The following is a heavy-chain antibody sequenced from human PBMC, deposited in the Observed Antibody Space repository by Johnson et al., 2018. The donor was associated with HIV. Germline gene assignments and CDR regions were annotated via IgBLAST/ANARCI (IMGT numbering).Heavy chain of an antibody. CDR3: AKDLHPAGQWLAFDI. J-gene: IGHJ3*02. D-gene: IGHD6-19*01. Sequence: RLSCAASGFIFDDYGMSWVRQAPGKGLEWVAVIWYDGSNKYYADSVKGRFTISRDNSKNTVHLQMNSLRADDTALYYCAKDLHPAGQWLAFDIWGQGTMLTVSS. CDR1: GFIFDDYG. V-gene: IGHV3-33*03. CDR2: IWYDGSNK.